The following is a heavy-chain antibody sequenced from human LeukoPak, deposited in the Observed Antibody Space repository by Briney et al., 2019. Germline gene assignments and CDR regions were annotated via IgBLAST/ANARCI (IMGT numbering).Heavy chain of an antibody. V-gene: IGHV4-39*07. Sequence: NTSETLSLTCSVSGGSIDSSSYYWAWIRQPPGKGLEWIGSIYYTGSTYYNPSLKSRVTISVDTSKNQFSLKLSSVTAADTAVYYCARRRLVLWFGFSMDVWGKGTTVTISS. CDR3: ARRRLVLWFGFSMDV. CDR2: IYYTGST. D-gene: IGHD3-10*01. J-gene: IGHJ6*03. CDR1: GGSIDSSSYY.